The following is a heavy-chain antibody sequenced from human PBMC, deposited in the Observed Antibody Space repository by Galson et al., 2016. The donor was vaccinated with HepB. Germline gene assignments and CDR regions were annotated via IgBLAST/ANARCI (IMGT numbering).Heavy chain of an antibody. V-gene: IGHV3-53*01. CDR3: EGYSDPFDI. J-gene: IGHJ3*02. CDR2: IFSGDAT. CDR1: GFPFTDSY. Sequence: SLRLSCAASGFPFTDSYMSWIRQAPGKGLEWVSAIFSGDATYYRDSVKGRFTISRDTSKNTLYLQMNNLRAEDTAIYYCEGYSDPFDIWGQGTMVTVSS. D-gene: IGHD3-22*01.